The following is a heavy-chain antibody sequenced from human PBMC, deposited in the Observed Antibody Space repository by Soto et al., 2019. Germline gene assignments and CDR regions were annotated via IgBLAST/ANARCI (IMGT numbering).Heavy chain of an antibody. CDR1: GYTFTSYY. CDR2: INPSGGST. J-gene: IGHJ3*02. V-gene: IGHV1-46*01. CDR3: AVGNYSGYGTDAFDI. D-gene: IGHD5-12*01. Sequence: ASVKVSCKASGYTFTSYYMHWVRQAPGQGLEWMGIINPSGGSTSYAQKFQGRVTMTTDTSTSTAYMELRSLRSDDTAVYYCAVGNYSGYGTDAFDIWGQGRMVTGSS.